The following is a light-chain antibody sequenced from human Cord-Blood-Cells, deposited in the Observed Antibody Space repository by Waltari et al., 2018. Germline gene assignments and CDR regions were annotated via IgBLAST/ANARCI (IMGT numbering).Light chain of an antibody. CDR1: QSLLHSNGYNY. CDR2: LGS. V-gene: IGKV2-28*01. CDR3: MQALQTPFT. J-gene: IGKJ3*01. Sequence: TPGEPASISCRSSQSLLHSNGYNYLDWYLQKPGQSPQLLIYLGSNRASGVPDRFSGSGSGTDFTLKISRVEAEDVGVYYCMQALQTPFTFGPGTKVDIK.